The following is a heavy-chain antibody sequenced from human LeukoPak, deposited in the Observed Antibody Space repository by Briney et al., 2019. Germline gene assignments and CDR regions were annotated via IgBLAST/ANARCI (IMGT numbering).Heavy chain of an antibody. D-gene: IGHD2-2*01. J-gene: IGHJ6*03. V-gene: IGHV1-2*02. Sequence: ASVKVSCKASGYTFTGYYMHWVRQAPGQGLEWMGWINPNSGGTNYAQKFQGRVTMTRDTSISTAYMELSRLRSDHTAVYYCSRDIVVVPAAPPWYYYYYMDVWGKGTTVTVSS. CDR1: GYTFTGYY. CDR2: INPNSGGT. CDR3: SRDIVVVPAAPPWYYYYYMDV.